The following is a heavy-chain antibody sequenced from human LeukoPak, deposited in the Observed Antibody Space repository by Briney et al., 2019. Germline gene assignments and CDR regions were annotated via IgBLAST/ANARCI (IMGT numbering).Heavy chain of an antibody. J-gene: IGHJ4*02. CDR1: GYTFTSYA. V-gene: IGHV7-4-1*02. D-gene: IGHD3-22*01. CDR2: INTNTGNP. CDR3: ARDARWDSSGCFLDY. Sequence: ASVKVSCKASGYTFTSYAMNWVRQAPGQGLEWMGWINTNTGNPTYAQGFTGRFVFSLDTSVTTAYLQINSLEAEDTAVYYCARDARWDSSGCFLDYWGQGVLVTVSS.